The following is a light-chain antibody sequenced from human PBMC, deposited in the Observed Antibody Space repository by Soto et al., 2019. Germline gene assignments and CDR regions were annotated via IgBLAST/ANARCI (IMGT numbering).Light chain of an antibody. J-gene: IGKJ1*01. CDR1: QSVTSTY. CDR2: GAS. CDR3: QQYGSSPRT. Sequence: EIVLTQSPGTLSLSPGERATLSCRASQSVTSTYLACYQQKPGQAPRLLIYGASSRATGIPDRFSGSGSGTDFTLTISRREPEDFAVYYCQQYGSSPRTFGQGTKVEIK. V-gene: IGKV3-20*01.